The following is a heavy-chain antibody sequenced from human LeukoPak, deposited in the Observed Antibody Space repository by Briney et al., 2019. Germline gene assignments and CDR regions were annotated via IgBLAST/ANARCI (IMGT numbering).Heavy chain of an antibody. CDR2: INPSGGST. D-gene: IGHD6-13*01. J-gene: IGHJ3*02. CDR1: GYTFTSYY. V-gene: IGHV1-46*01. Sequence: ASVKVSCKASGYTFTSYYMHWVRQAPGQGLEWMGLINPSGGSTSYAQKFQGRVTMTRDMSTSTVYMELSSLRSGDTAVYYCAREPVGAAVGLDAFDIWGQGTMVTVSS. CDR3: AREPVGAAVGLDAFDI.